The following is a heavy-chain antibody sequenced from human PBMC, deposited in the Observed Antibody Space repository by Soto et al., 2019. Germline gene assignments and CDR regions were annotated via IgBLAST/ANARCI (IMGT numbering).Heavy chain of an antibody. D-gene: IGHD4-17*01. J-gene: IGHJ4*01. CDR3: AGGSYGNYAY. V-gene: IGHV1-69*01. CDR1: GGTFSTYG. Sequence: QVQLVQSGAEVKKPGSSVKVSCKASGGTFSTYGINWVRQAPAQGLEWMGGIIPILGTANYAQKFQGRVTITADESPSTAYMALSSLRSEDTAVYYRAGGSYGNYAYWGHGTLVHVSS. CDR2: IIPILGTA.